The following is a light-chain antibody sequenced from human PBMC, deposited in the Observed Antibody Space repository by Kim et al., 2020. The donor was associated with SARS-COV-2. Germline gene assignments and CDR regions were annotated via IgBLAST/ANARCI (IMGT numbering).Light chain of an antibody. Sequence: KTVPISGTRSSGSVDDNYVQWYQQRPGGVPTTVIYEDDQRPSGVSDRFSGSIDNSSNSASLTISGLRTEDEADYYCQSYNRDNVLFGGGTQLTVL. V-gene: IGLV6-57*03. CDR2: EDD. J-gene: IGLJ2*01. CDR1: SGSVDDNY. CDR3: QSYNRDNVL.